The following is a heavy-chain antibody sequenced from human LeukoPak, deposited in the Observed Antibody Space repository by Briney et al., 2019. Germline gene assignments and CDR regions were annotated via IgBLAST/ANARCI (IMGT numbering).Heavy chain of an antibody. CDR3: ARDHYYGSGSFDY. J-gene: IGHJ4*02. D-gene: IGHD3-10*01. CDR2: IKQDGSEK. Sequence: GGSLRLSCAASGFTFSSYWMSWVRQAPGKGLEWVANIKQDGSEKYYVDSVKGRFTISRDNAKNSLYLQMNSLRAEDTAVYYCARDHYYGSGSFDYWGQGTLVTVSS. CDR1: GFTFSSYW. V-gene: IGHV3-7*01.